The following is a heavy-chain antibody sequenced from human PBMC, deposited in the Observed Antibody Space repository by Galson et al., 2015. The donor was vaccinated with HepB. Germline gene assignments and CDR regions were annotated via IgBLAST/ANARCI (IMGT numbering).Heavy chain of an antibody. CDR2: IRSKTYTYAT. J-gene: IGHJ1*01. V-gene: IGHV3-73*01. D-gene: IGHD4-17*01. CDR3: TSDYGDYLFQY. Sequence: SLRLSCATSGFTFSDSAMHWVRQASGKGLEWIARIRSKTYTYATSYAASVRGRFTFSRDDSKNTAYLHMNSLKTEDTAVYYCTSDYGDYLFQYWGQGTLVTVSS. CDR1: GFTFSDSA.